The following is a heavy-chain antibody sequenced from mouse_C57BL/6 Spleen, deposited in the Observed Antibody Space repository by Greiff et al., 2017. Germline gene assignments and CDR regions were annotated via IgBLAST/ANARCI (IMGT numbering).Heavy chain of an antibody. Sequence: QVQLQQPGAELVKPGASVKLSCKASGYTFTSYWMQWVKQRPGQGLEWIGEIDPSDSYTNYNQKVKGKATLTVDTSSSTAYMQLSSLTSEDSAVYYCARGGDGDSYYFDYWGQGTTLTVSS. CDR3: ARGGDGDSYYFDY. CDR2: IDPSDSYT. V-gene: IGHV1-50*01. D-gene: IGHD3-3*01. CDR1: GYTFTSYW. J-gene: IGHJ2*01.